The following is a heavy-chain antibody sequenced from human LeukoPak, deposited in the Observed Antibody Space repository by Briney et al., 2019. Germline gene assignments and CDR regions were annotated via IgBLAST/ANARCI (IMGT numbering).Heavy chain of an antibody. D-gene: IGHD2-2*01. CDR2: TYYRPTWYN. J-gene: IGHJ5*02. Sequence: SQTLSLTCAISGDSVSSNSVTWNWIRQSPSRGLEWLGRTYYRPTWYNDYAVSVRGRITVNPDTSKNQYSLHLNSVTPEDTAVYYCARRLTQYDCFDPWGQGILVTVSS. CDR3: ARRLTQYDCFDP. CDR1: GDSVSSNSVT. V-gene: IGHV6-1*01.